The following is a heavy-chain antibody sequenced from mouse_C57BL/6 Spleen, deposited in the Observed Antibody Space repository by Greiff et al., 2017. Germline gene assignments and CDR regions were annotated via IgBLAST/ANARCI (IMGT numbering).Heavy chain of an antibody. V-gene: IGHV1-59*01. D-gene: IGHD1-1*01. Sequence: QVQLQQPGAELVRPGTSVKLSCKASGYTFTSYWMHWVKQRPGQGLEWIGVIDPSDSYTNYNQKFKGKATLTVDTSSSTAYMQLSSLTSEDSAVYYCARRLLTYYGSSSLGIAMDYWGQGTSVTVSS. CDR1: GYTFTSYW. J-gene: IGHJ4*01. CDR3: ARRLLTYYGSSSLGIAMDY. CDR2: IDPSDSYT.